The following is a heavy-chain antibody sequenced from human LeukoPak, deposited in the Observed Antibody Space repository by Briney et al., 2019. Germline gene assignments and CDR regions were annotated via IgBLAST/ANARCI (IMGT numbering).Heavy chain of an antibody. Sequence: GGALRLSCAASGFAFSSYDMHWVRQAPGKVLEWVAVISYDGSDKYYVDSVKGRFTISRDNSKNTLYLQMNSLKAEDAAVYYCARVLSGSYDDYFDYWGQGTLVTVSS. CDR1: GFAFSSYD. J-gene: IGHJ4*02. V-gene: IGHV3-30*03. D-gene: IGHD1-26*01. CDR3: ARVLSGSYDDYFDY. CDR2: ISYDGSDK.